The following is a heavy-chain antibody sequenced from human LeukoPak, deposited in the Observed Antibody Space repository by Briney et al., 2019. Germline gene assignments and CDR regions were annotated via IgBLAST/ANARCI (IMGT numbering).Heavy chain of an antibody. CDR1: GGSFSSGSFY. V-gene: IGHV4-39*07. J-gene: IGHJ5*02. D-gene: IGHD4-17*01. CDR2: INHSGST. Sequence: SQTLSLTCTVSGGSFSSGSFYWSWIRQPPGKGLEWIGEINHSGSTNYNPSLKSRVTISVDTSKNQFSLKLSSVTAADTAVYYCARRYDYGDLKRLTRFDPWGQGTLVTVSS. CDR3: ARRYDYGDLKRLTRFDP.